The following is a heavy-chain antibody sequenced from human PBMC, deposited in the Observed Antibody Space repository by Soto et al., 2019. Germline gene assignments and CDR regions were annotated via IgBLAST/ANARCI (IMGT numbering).Heavy chain of an antibody. CDR3: ARDPKMQWLARPPFDY. CDR2: ISYDGSNK. Sequence: QVQLVESGGGVVQPGRSLRLSCAASGFTFSSYAMHWVRQAPGKGLEWVAVISYDGSNKYYADSVKGRFTISRDNSKNTLYLQMNSLRAEDTAVYYCARDPKMQWLARPPFDYWGQGTLVTVSS. J-gene: IGHJ4*02. D-gene: IGHD6-19*01. CDR1: GFTFSSYA. V-gene: IGHV3-30-3*01.